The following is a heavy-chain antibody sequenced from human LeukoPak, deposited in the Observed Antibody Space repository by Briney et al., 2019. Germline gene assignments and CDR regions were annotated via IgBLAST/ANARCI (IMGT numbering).Heavy chain of an antibody. CDR1: GYTFTSNY. Sequence: ASVKVSCKASGYTFTSNYMHWVRQAPGQGLEWMGIINPSSGGTSYAQNLQSRVTMTTDTSTSTAYMELRSLRSYDTAVYYCALIPYCTTITCYYFDYWGQGTLVTVSS. CDR2: INPSSGGT. D-gene: IGHD2-8*01. CDR3: ALIPYCTTITCYYFDY. V-gene: IGHV1-46*01. J-gene: IGHJ4*02.